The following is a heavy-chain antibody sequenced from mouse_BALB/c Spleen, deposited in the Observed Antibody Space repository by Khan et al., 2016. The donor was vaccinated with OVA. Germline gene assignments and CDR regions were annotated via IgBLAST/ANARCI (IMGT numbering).Heavy chain of an antibody. V-gene: IGHV2-3*01. CDR3: AKKGYYGYGNAWFAY. Sequence: QVQLKQSGPGLVAPSQCLSITCTVSGFPFNSKFGVSWVRQPPGKGLEWLGVIWGDGSTNYHSPLISRLSISKDDSKSQVFLKLNSLQTDDTATYYCAKKGYYGYGNAWFAYWGQGTLVTVSA. CDR1: GFPFNSKFG. CDR2: IWGDGST. D-gene: IGHD1-2*01. J-gene: IGHJ3*01.